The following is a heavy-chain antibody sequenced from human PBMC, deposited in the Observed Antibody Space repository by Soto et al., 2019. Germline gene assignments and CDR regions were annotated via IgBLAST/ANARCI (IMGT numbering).Heavy chain of an antibody. J-gene: IGHJ4*02. CDR3: AREDSSGWTRNQFDY. CDR1: GGTFSSYT. V-gene: IGHV1-69*04. D-gene: IGHD6-19*01. Sequence: SVKVSCKASGGTFSSYTISWVRQAPGQGLEWMGRIIPILGIANYAQKFQGRVTITADKSTSTAYMELSSLRSEDTAVYYCAREDSSGWTRNQFDYWGQGTLVNVSS. CDR2: IIPILGIA.